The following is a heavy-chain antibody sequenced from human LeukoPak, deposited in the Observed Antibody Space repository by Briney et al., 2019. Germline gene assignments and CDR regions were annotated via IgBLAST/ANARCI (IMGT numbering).Heavy chain of an antibody. Sequence: ASVKVSCKASGYTFTGYYMHWVRQAPGQGLEWMGWINPNSGGTNYAQKFQGRVTMTRDTSISTAYMELSRLRSDDTAVYYCASLLVGATTEFDYWGQGTLVTVSS. J-gene: IGHJ4*02. CDR3: ASLLVGATTEFDY. CDR2: INPNSGGT. CDR1: GYTFTGYY. V-gene: IGHV1-2*02. D-gene: IGHD1-26*01.